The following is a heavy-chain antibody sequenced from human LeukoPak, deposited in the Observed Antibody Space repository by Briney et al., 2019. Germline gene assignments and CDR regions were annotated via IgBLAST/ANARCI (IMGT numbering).Heavy chain of an antibody. CDR2: ISDDGGHK. Sequence: GGSLRLSCVASGFTFSRYGMHWVRQAPGEGLEWVAVISDDGGHKYCADSVKGRFTVSRDNSKNTLYLQMSSLRPEDTAFYYCAKKVRGPTYDSESSPDFSATTQDAFDIWGQGTMVTVTS. CDR1: GFTFSRYG. V-gene: IGHV3-30*18. J-gene: IGHJ3*02. CDR3: AKKVRGPTYDSESSPDFSATTQDAFDI. D-gene: IGHD3/OR15-3a*01.